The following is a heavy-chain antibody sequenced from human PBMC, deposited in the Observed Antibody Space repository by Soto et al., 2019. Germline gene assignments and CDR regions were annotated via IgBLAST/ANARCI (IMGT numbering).Heavy chain of an antibody. CDR3: ARGSSDYYYYYYGMDV. J-gene: IGHJ6*02. D-gene: IGHD6-13*01. CDR2: IWNDGSNK. Sequence: GGSLRLSCAASGFTFSSYGMHWVRQAPGKGLEWVAVIWNDGSNKYYADSVKGRFTISRDNSKNTLYLQMNSLRAEDTAVYYCARGSSDYYYYYYGMDVWGQGTTVTVSS. V-gene: IGHV3-33*01. CDR1: GFTFSSYG.